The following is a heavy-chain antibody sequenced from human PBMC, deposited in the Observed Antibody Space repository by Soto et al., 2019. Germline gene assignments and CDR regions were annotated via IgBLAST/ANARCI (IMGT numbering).Heavy chain of an antibody. CDR3: ARLVDTDMVTVAY. CDR1: GFTFSSYA. D-gene: IGHD5-18*01. Sequence: QVQLVESGGGVVQPGRSLRLSCAASGFTFSSYAMHWVRQAPGKGLEWVAVISYDGSNKYYEDSVKGRFTISRDNSKNTLYLQMNSLRAEDTAVYYCARLVDTDMVTVAYWGQGTLVTVSS. CDR2: ISYDGSNK. V-gene: IGHV3-30-3*01. J-gene: IGHJ4*02.